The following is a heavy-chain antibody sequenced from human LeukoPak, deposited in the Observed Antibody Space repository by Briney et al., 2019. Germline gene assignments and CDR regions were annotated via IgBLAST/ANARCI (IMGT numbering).Heavy chain of an antibody. V-gene: IGHV3-23*01. CDR1: GFTFSSYA. J-gene: IGHJ4*02. Sequence: PGGSLRLSCAASGFTFSSYAKSWVRQAPGKGLEWVSAISGSGGSTYYADSVKGRFTISRDNSKNTLYLQMNSLRAEDTAVYYCANSPTTVTTHFDYWGQGTLVTVSS. D-gene: IGHD4-17*01. CDR2: ISGSGGST. CDR3: ANSPTTVTTHFDY.